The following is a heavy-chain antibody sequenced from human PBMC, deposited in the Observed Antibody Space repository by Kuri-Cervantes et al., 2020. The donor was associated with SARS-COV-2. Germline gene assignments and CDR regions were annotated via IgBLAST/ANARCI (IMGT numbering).Heavy chain of an antibody. J-gene: IGHJ4*02. D-gene: IGHD6-19*01. CDR2: ISYDGSNK. Sequence: GGSLRLSCAASGFKFSRTDMHWVRQAPGKGLEWVAFISYDGSNKYYADSVKGRFTISRDNSKNTLYLQMNSLRAEDTAVYYCARYRSGWSFDYWGQGTLVTVSS. CDR1: GFKFSRTD. CDR3: ARYRSGWSFDY. V-gene: IGHV3-30*14.